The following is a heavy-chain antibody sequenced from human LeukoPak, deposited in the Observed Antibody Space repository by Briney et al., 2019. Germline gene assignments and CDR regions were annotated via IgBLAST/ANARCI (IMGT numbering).Heavy chain of an antibody. CDR2: IYYSGST. CDR1: GGSISSYY. Sequence: SETLSLTRTVSGGSISSYYWSWIRQPPGKGLEWIGYIYYSGSTNYNPSLKSRVTISVDTSKNQFSLKLSSVTAADTAVYYCARGRFGEFGDYWGQGTLVTVSS. V-gene: IGHV4-59*01. J-gene: IGHJ4*02. CDR3: ARGRFGEFGDY. D-gene: IGHD3-10*01.